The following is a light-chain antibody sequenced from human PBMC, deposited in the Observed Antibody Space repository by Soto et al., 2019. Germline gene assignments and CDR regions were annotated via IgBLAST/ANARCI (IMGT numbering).Light chain of an antibody. Sequence: EMVFTLSPATLSLSPGERATVSSRASQTIRRLLAWYQHRPGQAPRLLIYDTSNRATGIPARFSGSGSGTDFTLTISSLEPADFGVYYCQQRHNWPITFGQGTRLEIK. CDR3: QQRHNWPIT. V-gene: IGKV3-11*01. CDR2: DTS. J-gene: IGKJ5*01. CDR1: QTIRRL.